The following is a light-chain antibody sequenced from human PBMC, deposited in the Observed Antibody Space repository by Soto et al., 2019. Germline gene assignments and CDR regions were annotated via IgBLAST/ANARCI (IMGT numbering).Light chain of an antibody. Sequence: LSPGERATLSCRASQSVSSYLAWYQQKPGQAPRLLIYDASNRATGIPARFSGSGSGTDFPITISSLEPEDFAVYYCQQRGNWPWTFGQGTKVEIK. CDR1: QSVSSY. J-gene: IGKJ1*01. V-gene: IGKV3-11*01. CDR2: DAS. CDR3: QQRGNWPWT.